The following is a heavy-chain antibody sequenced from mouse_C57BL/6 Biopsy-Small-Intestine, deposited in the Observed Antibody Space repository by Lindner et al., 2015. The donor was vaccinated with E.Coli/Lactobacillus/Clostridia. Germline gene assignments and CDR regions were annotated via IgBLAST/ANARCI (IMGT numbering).Heavy chain of an antibody. D-gene: IGHD1-1*01. CDR3: ARGDTTVETYFDY. CDR2: VYPYNGGT. V-gene: IGHV1-36*01. J-gene: IGHJ2*01. Sequence: VQLQESGPELVKPGASVKISCKASGYTFTDYYMHWVKQSHGKSLEWIGLVYPYNGGTSYNQKFKGKATLTVDTSSSTAYMELNSLTSEDSAVYYCARGDTTVETYFDYWGQGTTLTVSS. CDR1: GYTFTDYY.